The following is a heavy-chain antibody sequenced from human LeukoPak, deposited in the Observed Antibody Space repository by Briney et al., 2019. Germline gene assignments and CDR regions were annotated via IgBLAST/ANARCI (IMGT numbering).Heavy chain of an antibody. CDR1: SFTFSSYA. CDR3: AKGAGNFDWTYHDY. CDR2: ISGSGGTT. D-gene: IGHD3-9*01. Sequence: NPGESLRLSCAASSFTFSSYAMSWVRQAPGKGLEWVSAISGSGGTTYNAASTKARFTISTDNYKNTLYLQLNSRRAEDTAVYYCAKGAGNFDWTYHDYWGQGTLVTVSS. J-gene: IGHJ4*02. V-gene: IGHV3-23*01.